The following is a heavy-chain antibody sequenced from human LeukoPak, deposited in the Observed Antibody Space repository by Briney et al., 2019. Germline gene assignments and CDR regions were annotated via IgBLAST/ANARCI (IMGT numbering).Heavy chain of an antibody. CDR3: TTNWFGGLSYFDY. J-gene: IGHJ4*02. CDR2: IKSKTDGGTT. V-gene: IGHV3-15*01. CDR1: GFTFSNAW. Sequence: GGSLRLSCAASGFTFSNAWMSWVRQAPGKGLEWVGRIKSKTDGGTTDYAAPVKGRFTISRDDSKNTLYLQMNSLKTEDTAVYYCTTNWFGGLSYFDYWGQGTLVTVSS. D-gene: IGHD3-10*01.